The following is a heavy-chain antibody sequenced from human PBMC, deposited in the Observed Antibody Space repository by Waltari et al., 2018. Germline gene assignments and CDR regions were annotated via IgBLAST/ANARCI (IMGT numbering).Heavy chain of an antibody. CDR1: GYTFTSYG. V-gene: IGHV1-18*01. CDR2: ISAYNGNT. CDR3: ASPRYVPAAISGIDYGMDV. D-gene: IGHD2-2*01. J-gene: IGHJ6*02. Sequence: QVQLVQSGAEVKKPGASVKVSCKASGYTFTSYGISWVRQAPGQGLEWMGWISAYNGNTNYAQKLQGRVTMTTDTSTSTAYMELRSLRSDDTAVYYCASPRYVPAAISGIDYGMDVWGQGTTVTVSS.